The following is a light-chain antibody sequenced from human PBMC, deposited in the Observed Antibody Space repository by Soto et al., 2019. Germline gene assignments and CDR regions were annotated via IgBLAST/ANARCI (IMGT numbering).Light chain of an antibody. CDR2: DAS. CDR1: QSVGSY. CDR3: QQHNNWPRT. V-gene: IGKV3D-15*01. Sequence: EVVMTQSPATLSVSPGERATLSCRASQSVGSYLAWYQQKPGQTPRLLIYDASNRATGIPARFSGSGSGTEFTLTISSLQSEDFAVYYCQQHNNWPRTFGQGTIVDIK. J-gene: IGKJ1*01.